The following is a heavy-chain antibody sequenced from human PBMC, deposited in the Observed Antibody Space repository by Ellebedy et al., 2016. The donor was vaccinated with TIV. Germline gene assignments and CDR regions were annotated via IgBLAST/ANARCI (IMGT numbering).Heavy chain of an antibody. D-gene: IGHD1-26*01. J-gene: IGHJ4*02. V-gene: IGHV4-59*08. CDR2: IYYSGST. CDR1: GGSISSYY. CDR3: ARRSGGAVDY. Sequence: MPGGSLRLSCTVSGGSISSYYWSWIRQPPGKGLEWIWYIYYSGSTNYNPSLKSRVTISVDTSKNQFSLKLSSVTAADTAVYYCARRSGGAVDYWGQGTLVTVSS.